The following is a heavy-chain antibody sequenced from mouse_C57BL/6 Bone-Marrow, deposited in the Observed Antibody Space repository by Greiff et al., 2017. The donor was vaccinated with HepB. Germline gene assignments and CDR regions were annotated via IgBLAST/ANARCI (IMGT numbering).Heavy chain of an antibody. CDR2: ISYDGSN. CDR1: GYSITSGYY. D-gene: IGHD1-1*02. J-gene: IGHJ2*01. V-gene: IGHV3-6*01. CDR3: AGEGVGGYYFDY. Sequence: VQLQESGPGLVKPSQSLSLTCSVTGYSITSGYYWNWIRQFPGNKLEWMGYISYDGSNNYNPSLKNRIPITRDTSKNQFFLKLNSVTTEDTATYYCAGEGVGGYYFDYWGRGTALTVTA.